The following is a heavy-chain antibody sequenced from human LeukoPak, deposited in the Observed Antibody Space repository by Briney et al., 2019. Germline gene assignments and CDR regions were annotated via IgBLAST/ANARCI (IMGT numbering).Heavy chain of an antibody. CDR2: IIPIFGTA. J-gene: IGHJ4*02. CDR1: GGTFSGYA. V-gene: IGHV1-69*13. Sequence: ASVKVSCKASGGTFSGYAISWVRQAPGQGLEWMGGIIPIFGTANYAQKFQGRVTITADESTSAAYMELSSLRSEDTAVYYCASDKEGSSGYYSPLDYWGQGTLVTVSS. CDR3: ASDKEGSSGYYSPLDY. D-gene: IGHD3-22*01.